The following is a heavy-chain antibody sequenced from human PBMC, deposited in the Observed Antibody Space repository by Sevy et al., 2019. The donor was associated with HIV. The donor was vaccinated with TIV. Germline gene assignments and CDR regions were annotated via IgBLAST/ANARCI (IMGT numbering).Heavy chain of an antibody. CDR2: IYGSGST. J-gene: IGHJ4*02. V-gene: IGHV4-4*07. D-gene: IGHD3-16*01. CDR1: GGSISLYY. CDR3: AREAKLGAPFGY. Sequence: SETLSLTCTVSGGSISLYYWSWIRQPAGKGLEWIGHIYGSGSTSYNPSLKSRVTMSVDTSQNQISLKLTSATAADTAVYYCAREAKLGAPFGYWGQGTLVTVSS.